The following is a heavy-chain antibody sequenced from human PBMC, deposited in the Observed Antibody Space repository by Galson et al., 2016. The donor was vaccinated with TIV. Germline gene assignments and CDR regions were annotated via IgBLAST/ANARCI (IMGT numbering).Heavy chain of an antibody. CDR2: ISDGGNT. CDR1: GLSVSINC. V-gene: IGHV3-66*02. CDR3: ARDRVVDATYYYYYYGMDV. Sequence: SLRLSCAASGLSVSINCMTWIRQAPGKGLEWVSLISDGGNTYYAASVKGRFTISRDNSKNTLDLQMNSLRVEDTAVYYCARDRVVDATYYYYYYGMDVWGQGTAVTVSS. J-gene: IGHJ6*02. D-gene: IGHD2-15*01.